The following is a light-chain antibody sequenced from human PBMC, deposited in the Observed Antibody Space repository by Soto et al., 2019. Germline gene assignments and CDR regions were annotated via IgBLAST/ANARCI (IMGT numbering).Light chain of an antibody. V-gene: IGKV1-5*01. CDR3: QQYSSCLCT. CDR2: HAS. J-gene: IGKJ2*02. CDR1: QSISNW. Sequence: DIHMTQSPSTLSASAGDRVTISCRASQSISNWFAWYQQKPGKAPTLLIYHASSLESGVPSRFTGSGSGTEFTLTISSLQPDDFAAYYCQQYSSCLCTFGQGTKVEIK.